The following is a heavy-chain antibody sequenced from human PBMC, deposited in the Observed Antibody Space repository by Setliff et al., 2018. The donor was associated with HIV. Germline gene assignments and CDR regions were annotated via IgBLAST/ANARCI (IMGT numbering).Heavy chain of an antibody. Sequence: SETLSLTCAVYGGSFTSYYWTWIRQAHGKDLEWIGEINHNGGTNYNPSLKSRVTISVDRSKNQFFLRLTSVTAADTAVYYCARGSYRGSGFFVRYFDFWGQGSLVTVSS. D-gene: IGHD3-3*01. CDR1: GGSFTSYY. CDR3: ARGSYRGSGFFVRYFDF. CDR2: INHNGGT. J-gene: IGHJ4*02. V-gene: IGHV4-34*01.